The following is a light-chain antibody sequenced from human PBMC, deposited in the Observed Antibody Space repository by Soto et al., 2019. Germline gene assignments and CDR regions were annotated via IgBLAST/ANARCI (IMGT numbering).Light chain of an antibody. Sequence: DITLTQSPSFLSASVGDRVTITCRASQGISSYLAWYQQKPGKAPKLLIYAASTLQSGVPSRFSGSGSGTEFTLTISSLQPEDFATYYCQQLNSYPTFGQGTRLEIK. CDR3: QQLNSYPT. CDR2: AAS. V-gene: IGKV1-9*01. CDR1: QGISSY. J-gene: IGKJ5*01.